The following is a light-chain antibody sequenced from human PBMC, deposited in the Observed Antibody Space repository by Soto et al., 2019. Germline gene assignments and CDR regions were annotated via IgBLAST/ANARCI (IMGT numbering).Light chain of an antibody. Sequence: EIVLTQSPGTLSLSPGERATLSCRASQSVSSTLLAWYQQKPGQAPRLLIYGASSRATGIPDRFSGSGSGTDFTLTISRLEPEDFAMYYCQQYVGSPPWTFGQGTKVEIK. CDR2: GAS. CDR1: QSVSSTL. J-gene: IGKJ1*01. V-gene: IGKV3-20*01. CDR3: QQYVGSPPWT.